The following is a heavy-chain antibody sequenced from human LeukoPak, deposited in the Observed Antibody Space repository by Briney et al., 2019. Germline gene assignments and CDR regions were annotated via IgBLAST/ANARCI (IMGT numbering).Heavy chain of an antibody. D-gene: IGHD3-22*01. Sequence: PSETLSLTCTLSGGSISSYYWSWIRQPPGKGLEWIGYIYYSGSTNYNPSLKSRVTISVDTSKNQFSLKLSSVTAADTAVYYCAREAYYYDSSGYWFVWGQGTLVTVSS. J-gene: IGHJ4*02. V-gene: IGHV4-59*12. CDR1: GGSISSYY. CDR2: IYYSGST. CDR3: AREAYYYDSSGYWFV.